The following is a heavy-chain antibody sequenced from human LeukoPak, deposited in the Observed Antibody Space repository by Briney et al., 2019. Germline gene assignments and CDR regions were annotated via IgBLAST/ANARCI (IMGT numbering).Heavy chain of an antibody. CDR1: GGTLSSYA. Sequence: ASVKVSCKASGGTLSSYAISLVRQAPGQGLEWMGRIIPIFGTANYAQKFQGRVTTTTDESTSTAYMELSSLRSEDTAVYYCATAPDCSGGSCYPEDYYYYYMDVWGKGTTVTVSS. J-gene: IGHJ6*03. D-gene: IGHD2-15*01. CDR3: ATAPDCSGGSCYPEDYYYYYMDV. CDR2: IIPIFGTA. V-gene: IGHV1-69*05.